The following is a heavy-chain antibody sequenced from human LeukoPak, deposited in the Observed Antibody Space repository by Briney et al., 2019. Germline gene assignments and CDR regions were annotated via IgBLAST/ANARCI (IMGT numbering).Heavy chain of an antibody. D-gene: IGHD1-14*01. V-gene: IGHV3-11*04. CDR2: ISSSGSTI. Sequence: GGSPRLSCAASGFTFSDHYMDWVRQAPGKGLEWVSYISSSGSTIYYADSVKGRFTISRDNAKNSLYLQMNSLRAEDTAVYYCARKVSGAQVIDYWSQGTLVTVSS. J-gene: IGHJ4*02. CDR1: GFTFSDHY. CDR3: ARKVSGAQVIDY.